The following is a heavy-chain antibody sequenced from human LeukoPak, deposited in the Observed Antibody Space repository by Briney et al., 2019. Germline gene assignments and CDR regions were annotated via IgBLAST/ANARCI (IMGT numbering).Heavy chain of an antibody. D-gene: IGHD3-16*02. V-gene: IGHV3-30*02. CDR2: IRYDGSNK. CDR3: AKVEMITFGGVIAPYFDY. Sequence: GGSLRLSCAASGFTFSSYGMHWVRQAPGKGLEWVAFIRYDGSNKYYADSVKGRFTISRDNSKNTLYLQMNSLRAEDTAVYYCAKVEMITFGGVIAPYFDYWGQGTLVTVSS. J-gene: IGHJ4*02. CDR1: GFTFSSYG.